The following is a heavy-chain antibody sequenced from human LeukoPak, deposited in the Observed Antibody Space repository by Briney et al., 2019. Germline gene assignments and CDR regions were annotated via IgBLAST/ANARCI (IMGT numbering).Heavy chain of an antibody. D-gene: IGHD6-19*01. CDR3: ARLVNSSPDY. Sequence: KAGGSLRLSCAASGFTFSTYSMTWVRQAPGKGLEWVSSISSNSGTYIYYADSVRGRFTISRDNAENSLYLQMNSLRADDTAVYYCARLVNSSPDYWGQGTLVTVSS. V-gene: IGHV3-21*01. J-gene: IGHJ4*02. CDR1: GFTFSTYS. CDR2: ISSNSGTYI.